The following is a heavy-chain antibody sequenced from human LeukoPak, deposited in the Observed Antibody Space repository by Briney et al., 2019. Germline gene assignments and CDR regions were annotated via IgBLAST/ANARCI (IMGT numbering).Heavy chain of an antibody. J-gene: IGHJ4*02. CDR2: MNPNSGGT. D-gene: IGHD6-13*01. CDR1: GYTFTGYY. Sequence: ASVKVSCKASGYTFTGYYIHWVRQAPGQGLEWMGWMNPNSGGTNYAQRFQGRVTMTRDTSISTAYMELSGLRSDDAAVYYCARTDAGYSSSWYGYWGQGTLVTVSS. V-gene: IGHV1-2*02. CDR3: ARTDAGYSSSWYGY.